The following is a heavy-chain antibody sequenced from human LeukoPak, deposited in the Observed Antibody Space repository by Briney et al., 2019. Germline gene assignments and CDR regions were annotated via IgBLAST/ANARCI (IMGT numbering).Heavy chain of an antibody. Sequence: ASVKVSCKASGYTFTSYDINWVRQATGQGLEWMGWMNPNSGNTGYAQKFQGRVTITRNTSISTAYMELSSLRSEDTAVYYCARGGLYDFWSGYYLTSTEDYYYYYMDVWGKGTTVTVSS. J-gene: IGHJ6*03. CDR3: ARGGLYDFWSGYYLTSTEDYYYYYMDV. CDR2: MNPNSGNT. V-gene: IGHV1-8*03. D-gene: IGHD3-3*01. CDR1: GYTFTSYD.